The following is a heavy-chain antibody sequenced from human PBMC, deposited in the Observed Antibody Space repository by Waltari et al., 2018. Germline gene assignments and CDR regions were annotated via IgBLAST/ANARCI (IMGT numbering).Heavy chain of an antibody. CDR1: GFTFSSYW. J-gene: IGHJ4*02. CDR2: IKQDGSEK. Sequence: EVQLVESGGGLVQPGGSLRLSCAASGFTFSSYWMSWVRQAPGKGLEWVANIKQDGSEKYYVDSGKGRFTISRDNAKTSLYLQMNILRAEDTSVYYCARDTIFGVVIAFDYWGQGTLVTVSS. D-gene: IGHD3-3*01. CDR3: ARDTIFGVVIAFDY. V-gene: IGHV3-7*01.